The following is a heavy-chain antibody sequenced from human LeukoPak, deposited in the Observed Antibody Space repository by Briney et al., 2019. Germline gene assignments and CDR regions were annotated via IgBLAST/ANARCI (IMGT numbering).Heavy chain of an antibody. CDR1: GGSFSGNY. V-gene: IGHV4-34*01. CDR2: INHSGST. J-gene: IGHJ5*02. CDR3: ARVRYQLLYGDWFDP. Sequence: SETLSLTCAVYGGSFSGNYWSWSRQPPGKGLEWIGEINHSGSTNYNPSLKSRVTISVDTSKNQFSLKLSSVTAADTAVYYCARVRYQLLYGDWFDPWGQGTLVTVSS. D-gene: IGHD2-2*02.